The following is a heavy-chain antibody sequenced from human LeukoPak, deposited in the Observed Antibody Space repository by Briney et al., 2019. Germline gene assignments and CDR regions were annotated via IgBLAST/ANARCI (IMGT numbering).Heavy chain of an antibody. D-gene: IGHD6-6*01. CDR1: GGSISSSTYY. CDR2: IYYSGST. CDR3: ARPTSIAAFYYMDV. Sequence: SETLSLTCTVSGGSISSSTYYWGWIRQPPGKGLEWIGSIYYSGSTYYNPSLKSRVTISVDTSKNQFSLKLSSVTAADTAVYYCARPTSIAAFYYMDVWGKGTTVTVSS. V-gene: IGHV4-39*07. J-gene: IGHJ6*03.